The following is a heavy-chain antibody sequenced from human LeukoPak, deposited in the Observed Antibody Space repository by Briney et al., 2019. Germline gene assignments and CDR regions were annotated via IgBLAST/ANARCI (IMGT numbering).Heavy chain of an antibody. CDR2: IYYSGST. CDR1: GGSISSGDYY. Sequence: PSQTLSLTCTVSGGSISSGDYYWSWIRQPPGKGLEWIGYIYYSGSTYYNPSLKSRVTISVDTSKNQFSLKLSSVTAADTAVYYCAREAEMATNWFDPWGQGTLVTASS. J-gene: IGHJ5*02. V-gene: IGHV4-30-4*08. D-gene: IGHD5-24*01. CDR3: AREAEMATNWFDP.